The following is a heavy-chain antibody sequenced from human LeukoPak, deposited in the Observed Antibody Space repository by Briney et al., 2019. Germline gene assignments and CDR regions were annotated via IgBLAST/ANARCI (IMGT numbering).Heavy chain of an antibody. J-gene: IGHJ4*02. D-gene: IGHD4/OR15-4a*01. V-gene: IGHV3-53*01. Sequence: GGTLRLSCTVSGFTVSSNSMSWVRPAPGKGLEWVSFIYSGTIHYSDSVKGRFTISRDNSKNTLYLQLNSLRAEDTAVYYCARRAGAYSHPYYYWGQGNLVTVSS. CDR2: IYSGTI. CDR3: ARRAGAYSHPYYY. CDR1: GFTVSSNS.